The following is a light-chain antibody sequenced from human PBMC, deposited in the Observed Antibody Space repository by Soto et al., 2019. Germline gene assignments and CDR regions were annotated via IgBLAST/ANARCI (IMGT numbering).Light chain of an antibody. CDR3: QQYAGSLSWT. V-gene: IGKV3-20*01. CDR2: GSS. J-gene: IGKJ1*01. Sequence: EIVLTQSPATLSLSPGERATLSCRASQSVISYLAWYQHKPGQAPRLLIYGSSIRATGIPDRFSGSGSGTDFTLTISRLEPEDFAVYYCQQYAGSLSWTFGQGTKVDI. CDR1: QSVISY.